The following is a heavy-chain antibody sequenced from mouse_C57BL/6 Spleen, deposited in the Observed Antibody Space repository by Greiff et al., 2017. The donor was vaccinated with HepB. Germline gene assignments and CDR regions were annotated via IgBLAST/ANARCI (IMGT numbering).Heavy chain of an antibody. J-gene: IGHJ4*01. D-gene: IGHD2-5*01. Sequence: QVQLQQPGAELVRPGSSVKLSCKASGYTFTSYWMDWVKQRPGQGLEWIGNIYPSDSETHYNQKFKDKATLTVDKSSSTAYMQLSSLTSEDSAVYYCARLYSKHAMHYWGQGTSVTVSS. V-gene: IGHV1-61*01. CDR3: ARLYSKHAMHY. CDR2: IYPSDSET. CDR1: GYTFTSYW.